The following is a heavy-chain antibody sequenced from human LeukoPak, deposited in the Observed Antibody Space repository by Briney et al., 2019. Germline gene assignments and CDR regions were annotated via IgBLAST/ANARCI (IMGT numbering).Heavy chain of an antibody. V-gene: IGHV1-69*04. Sequence: VASVKVSCKASGGTFSSYAISWVRQAPGQGLEWMGRIIPILGIANYAQKFQGRVTITADKSTSTAYMELSSLRSEDTAVYYCARVAYSSSWYFDYWGQGTLVTVSS. J-gene: IGHJ4*02. D-gene: IGHD6-13*01. CDR2: IIPILGIA. CDR1: GGTFSSYA. CDR3: ARVAYSSSWYFDY.